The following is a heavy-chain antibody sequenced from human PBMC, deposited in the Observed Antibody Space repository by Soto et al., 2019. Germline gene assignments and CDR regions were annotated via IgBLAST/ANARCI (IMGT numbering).Heavy chain of an antibody. Sequence: GGSLSLSCTASGFTFSSYSMNWVRQAPGKGLEWVSSISSSSSYIYYADSVKGRFTISRDNAKNSLYLQMNSLRAEDTAVYYCAGEGCSSTSCYANYYYYYGMDVWGQGTTVTVSS. CDR3: AGEGCSSTSCYANYYYYYGMDV. CDR1: GFTFSSYS. CDR2: ISSSSSYI. V-gene: IGHV3-21*01. D-gene: IGHD2-2*01. J-gene: IGHJ6*02.